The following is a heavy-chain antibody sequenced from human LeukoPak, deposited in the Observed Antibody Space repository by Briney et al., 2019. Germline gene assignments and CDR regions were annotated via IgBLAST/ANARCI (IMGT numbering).Heavy chain of an antibody. V-gene: IGHV3-64D*06. CDR1: GFTFSAYF. J-gene: IGHJ4*02. CDR3: VKDLNGTWSFDY. Sequence: GGSLRLSCSASGFTFSAYFMHWVRQAPGKGLEYVSSISSNEYDTYYADSVKGRFTISRDNSENTLFLQMSSLRAEDTAVYYCVKDLNGTWSFDYWGQGTLVTVSS. D-gene: IGHD2-8*01. CDR2: ISSNEYDT.